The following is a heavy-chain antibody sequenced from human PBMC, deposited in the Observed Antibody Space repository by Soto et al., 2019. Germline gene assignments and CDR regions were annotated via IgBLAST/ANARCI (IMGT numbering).Heavy chain of an antibody. CDR1: GYTFTSYA. CDR3: ARDDGCSGGSCYLYYFQH. J-gene: IGHJ1*01. Sequence: QVQLVQSGAEVKKPGASVKVSCKASGYTFTSYAMHWVRQAPGQRLEWMGWINAGNGNTKYSQKFQGRDTLTRDTSASTAYRELSSLRSEDTAVYYCARDDGCSGGSCYLYYFQHWGQGTLVTVSS. V-gene: IGHV1-3*01. CDR2: INAGNGNT. D-gene: IGHD2-15*01.